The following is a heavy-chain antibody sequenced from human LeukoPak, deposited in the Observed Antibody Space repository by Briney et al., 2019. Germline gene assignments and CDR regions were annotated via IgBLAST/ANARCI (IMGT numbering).Heavy chain of an antibody. CDR1: GGSISSYY. CDR2: IYYSGTPT. CDR3: ARDSRGGGPDFDY. J-gene: IGHJ4*02. V-gene: IGHV4-59*01. Sequence: PSETLSLTCTVSGGSISSYYWSWIRQPPGKGLEWIGYIYYSGTPTSYNPSLKSRVTISIDRSRNQFSLRLSSVTAADTAAYYCARDSRGGGPDFDYWGQGTLVTVSS. D-gene: IGHD3-16*01.